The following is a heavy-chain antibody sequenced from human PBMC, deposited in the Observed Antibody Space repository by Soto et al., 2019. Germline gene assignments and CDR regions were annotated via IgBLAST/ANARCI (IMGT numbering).Heavy chain of an antibody. J-gene: IGHJ6*02. V-gene: IGHV3-11*01. CDR1: GFTFSGYY. Sequence: VGSLRLSCVASGFTFSGYYMTWIRQAPGKGLEWVSYISSNSVTMYYGDSVKGRFTISRDDAENSLHLQMNSLRAEDTAVYYCARLASLGHPYYFGMDVWGQGTTVTVSS. CDR3: ARLASLGHPYYFGMDV. CDR2: ISSNSVTM.